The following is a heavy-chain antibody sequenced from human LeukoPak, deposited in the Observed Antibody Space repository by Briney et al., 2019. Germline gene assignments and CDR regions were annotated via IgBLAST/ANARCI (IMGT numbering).Heavy chain of an antibody. CDR3: AGYYYDSSRGFDL. Sequence: GGSLRLSCAASGFKFDDYGMSWVRQAPGKGLEWVCDINWNGAWTGYADSAKGRFTISRDNAKNSLYLQMNSLRAEDTALYYCAGYYYDSSRGFDLWGQGTLVTVSA. V-gene: IGHV3-20*04. CDR1: GFKFDDYG. CDR2: INWNGAWT. D-gene: IGHD3-22*01. J-gene: IGHJ5*02.